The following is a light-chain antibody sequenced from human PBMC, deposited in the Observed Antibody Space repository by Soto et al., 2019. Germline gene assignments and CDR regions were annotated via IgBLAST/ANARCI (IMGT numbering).Light chain of an antibody. CDR3: QQGYTSSIT. CDR2: SVS. V-gene: IGKV1-39*01. J-gene: IGKJ5*01. Sequence: DIQMTQSPSSLSASVGDRVTITCRASQSIGNHLNWYQQKPGKAPKFLIYSVSSLHSGVPSRFSGSVSGTDFTLTINSLQPEDFATYYCQQGYTSSITFGQGTRLEIK. CDR1: QSIGNH.